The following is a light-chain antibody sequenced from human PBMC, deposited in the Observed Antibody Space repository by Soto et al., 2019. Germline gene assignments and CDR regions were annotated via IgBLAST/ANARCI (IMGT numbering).Light chain of an antibody. CDR3: QHYNGYRWT. V-gene: IGKV1-5*03. J-gene: IGKJ1*01. CDR2: KAA. CDR1: DNIVHW. Sequence: DIQMTQSPSTLSASVGDRVAITCRASDNIVHWVAWYQQKPGKAPKLLIYKAANLADEVPSRFAGSGSGTDFTLTISSLRPDDFATYYCQHYNGYRWTFGQGTKVGIK.